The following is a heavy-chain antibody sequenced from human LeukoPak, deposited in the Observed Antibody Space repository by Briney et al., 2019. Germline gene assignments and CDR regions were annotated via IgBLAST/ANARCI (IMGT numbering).Heavy chain of an antibody. CDR2: INPDGDGM. V-gene: IGHV3-7*01. CDR3: AAWTDRGYSY. D-gene: IGHD5-24*01. CDR1: GFTFSRFW. Sequence: AGSLGLSCAASGFTFSRFWMKWIRQAHGKGREWVANINPDGDGMRFVDSVKGRITMSRDNAQSSLHLQMNSLRAEDTAFYYCAAWTDRGYSYWGQGVLVTVSS. J-gene: IGHJ4*02.